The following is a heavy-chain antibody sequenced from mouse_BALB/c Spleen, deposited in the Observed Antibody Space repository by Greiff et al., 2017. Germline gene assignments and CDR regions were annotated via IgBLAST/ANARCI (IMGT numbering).Heavy chain of an antibody. D-gene: IGHD2-3*01. CDR2: INPSSGYT. CDR3: ARKGYDYFDY. J-gene: IGHJ2*01. Sequence: QVQLQQSGAELARPGASVKMSCKASGYTFTSYTMHWVKQRPGQGLEWIGYINPSSGYTEYNQKFKDKTTLTADNSSSTAYMQLSSLTSEDSAVYYCARKGYDYFDYWGQGTTLTVSS. CDR1: GYTFTSYT. V-gene: IGHV1-4*02.